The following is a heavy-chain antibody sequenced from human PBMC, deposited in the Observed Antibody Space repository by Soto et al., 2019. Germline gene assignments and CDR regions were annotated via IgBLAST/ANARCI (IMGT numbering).Heavy chain of an antibody. CDR3: ARSSHKESWFDP. CDR2: IYTSGST. Sequence: QVQLQESGPGLVKPSETLSLSCTVSNGSLSNYYWNWIRQPAGKGLEWIGRIYTSGSTTYNPSLRSRVTMSVDTSKNQFSLKLNSVTAADTAVYYCARSSHKESWFDPWGQGTLVTVSS. J-gene: IGHJ5*02. V-gene: IGHV4-4*07. CDR1: NGSLSNYY. D-gene: IGHD6-13*01.